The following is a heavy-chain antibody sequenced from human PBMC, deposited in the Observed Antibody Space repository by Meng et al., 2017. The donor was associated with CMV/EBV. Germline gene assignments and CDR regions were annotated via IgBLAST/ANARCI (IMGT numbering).Heavy chain of an antibody. CDR2: ISYDGSNK. CDR3: ARDVSDIWQQLSYYYYGMDV. V-gene: IGHV3-30-3*01. CDR1: GFTFSSYA. J-gene: IGHJ6*02. Sequence: GESLKISCAASGFTFSSYAMHWVRQAPGKGLEWVAVISYDGSNKYCADSVKGRFTISRDNSKNTLYLQMNSLRAEDTAVYYCARDVSDIWQQLSYYYYGMDVWGQGTTVTVSS. D-gene: IGHD6-13*01.